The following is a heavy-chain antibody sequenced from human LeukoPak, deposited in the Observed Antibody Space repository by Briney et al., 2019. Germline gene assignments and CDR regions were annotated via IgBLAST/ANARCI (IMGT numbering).Heavy chain of an antibody. CDR1: GFTFGKYW. CDR3: ARDQRYYDSSGYGRHYYYYYGMDV. CDR2: IKLDGSEK. Sequence: PGGSLRLSCVASGFTFGKYWMSWVRQAPGKGLEWVANIKLDGSEKNYVDSVKGRFTISRDNSKNTLYLQMNSLRAEDTAVYYCARDQRYYDSSGYGRHYYYYYGMDVWGQGTTVTVSS. V-gene: IGHV3-7*03. D-gene: IGHD3-22*01. J-gene: IGHJ6*02.